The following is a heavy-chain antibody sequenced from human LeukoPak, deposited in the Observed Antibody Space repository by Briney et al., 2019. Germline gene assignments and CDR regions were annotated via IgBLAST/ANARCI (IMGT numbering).Heavy chain of an antibody. CDR1: GFTFSSYG. V-gene: IGHV3-30*18. J-gene: IGHJ5*02. CDR2: ISYDGSKK. Sequence: GRSLRLSCAASGFTFSSYGLHWVRQAPGKGLEWVAVISYDGSKKYYTDSVKGRFTISRDNSKNTLYLQMNSPRAEDTAVYYCAKDSGEQWLNNWFDPWGQGTLVTVSS. CDR3: AKDSGEQWLNNWFDP. D-gene: IGHD6-19*01.